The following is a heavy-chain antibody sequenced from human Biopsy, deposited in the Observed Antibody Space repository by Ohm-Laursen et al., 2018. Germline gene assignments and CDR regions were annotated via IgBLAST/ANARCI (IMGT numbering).Heavy chain of an antibody. Sequence: SDTLSLTCAVSRDSISNYYWTWIRQSPGKGLEWIGYIYYTGSTNYNPSVKSRVTISADTSKNQFSLRLSSVTAADTAVYYCALGGGSYVNFDYWGQGTLVTVSS. CDR2: IYYTGST. CDR3: ALGGGSYVNFDY. CDR1: RDSISNYY. J-gene: IGHJ4*02. V-gene: IGHV4-59*07. D-gene: IGHD1-26*01.